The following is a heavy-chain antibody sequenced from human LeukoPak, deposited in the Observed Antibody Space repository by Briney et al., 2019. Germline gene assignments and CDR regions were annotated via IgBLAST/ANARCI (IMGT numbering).Heavy chain of an antibody. Sequence: GGSLRLSCAASGFTFSSYGMSWVRQAPGKGLEWVSAISGSGGSTYYADSVKGRFTISRDNSKNTLYLQMNSLRAEDTAVYYCAREEGYCSSTSCYVAPYYYYYYMDVWGKGTTVTISS. V-gene: IGHV3-23*01. CDR1: GFTFSSYG. CDR2: ISGSGGST. J-gene: IGHJ6*03. D-gene: IGHD2-2*01. CDR3: AREEGYCSSTSCYVAPYYYYYYMDV.